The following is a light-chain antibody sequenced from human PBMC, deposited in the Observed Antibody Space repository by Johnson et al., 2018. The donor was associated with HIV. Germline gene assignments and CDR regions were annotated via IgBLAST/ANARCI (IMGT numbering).Light chain of an antibody. V-gene: IGLV1-51*02. Sequence: QSVLTQPPSVSAAPGQKVTISCSGSSSNIGNNYVSLYQQLPGTAPKLLIYENNKRPSWIPDRFSGSKSGTSALLGITGLQTGDEADYYCGTWDSSLRAGGYVCGTGTKVTVL. CDR1: SSNIGNNY. J-gene: IGLJ1*01. CDR3: GTWDSSLRAGGYV. CDR2: ENN.